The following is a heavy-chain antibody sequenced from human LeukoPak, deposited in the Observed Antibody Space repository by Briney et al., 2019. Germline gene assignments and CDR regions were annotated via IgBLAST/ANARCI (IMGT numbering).Heavy chain of an antibody. J-gene: IGHJ5*02. CDR2: ISSSSSYI. D-gene: IGHD2-21*02. Sequence: GGALRLSCAASGFTFSSYSMNWVRQAPGKGLEWVSSISSSSSYIYYADSVKGRFTISRDNAKNSLYLQMNSLRAEDTAVYYCARRGDANWFDPWGRGTLVTVSS. CDR3: ARRGDANWFDP. V-gene: IGHV3-21*01. CDR1: GFTFSSYS.